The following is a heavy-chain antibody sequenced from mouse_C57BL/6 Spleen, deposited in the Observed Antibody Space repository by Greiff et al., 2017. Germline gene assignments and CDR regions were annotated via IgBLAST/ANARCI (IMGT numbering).Heavy chain of an antibody. CDR2: ISYDGSN. V-gene: IGHV3-6*01. CDR3: ARDGLRSYSY. CDR1: GYSITSGYY. D-gene: IGHD1-1*01. Sequence: EVQLVESGPGLVKPSQSLSLTCSVTGYSITSGYYWNWLRQFPGNKLEWMGYISYDGSNNYNPSLKNRISITLDTSKNQFFLKLNSVTTEDTATXYCARDGLRSYSYWGQGTTLTVSS. J-gene: IGHJ2*01.